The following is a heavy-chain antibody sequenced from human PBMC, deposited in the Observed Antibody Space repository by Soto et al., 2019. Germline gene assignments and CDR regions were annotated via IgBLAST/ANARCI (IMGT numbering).Heavy chain of an antibody. CDR3: ARSHYIWGSYRQVMYYFDY. Sequence: SETLSLTCTVSGGSLSSYYWGWIREPPGKGLEWIGYIYYSGSTNYNPSLKSRVTISVDTSKNQFSLKLSSVTAADTAVYYCARSHYIWGSYRQVMYYFDYWGQGTLVTVSS. J-gene: IGHJ4*02. CDR1: GGSLSSYY. D-gene: IGHD3-16*02. CDR2: IYYSGST. V-gene: IGHV4-59*01.